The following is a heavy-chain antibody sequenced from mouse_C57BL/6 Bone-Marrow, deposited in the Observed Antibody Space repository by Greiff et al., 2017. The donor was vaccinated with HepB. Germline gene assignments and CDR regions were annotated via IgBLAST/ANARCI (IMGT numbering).Heavy chain of an antibody. D-gene: IGHD2-4*01. CDR2: INPYNGGT. V-gene: IGHV1-19*01. CDR3: ARVYYDYDEAY. J-gene: IGHJ3*01. CDR1: GYTFTDYY. Sequence: VQLKQSGPVLVKPGASVKMSCKASGYTFTDYYMNWVKQSHGKSLEWIGVINPYNGGTSYNQKFKGKATLTVDKSSSTAYMELNSLTSEDSAVYYCARVYYDYDEAYWGQGTLVTVSA.